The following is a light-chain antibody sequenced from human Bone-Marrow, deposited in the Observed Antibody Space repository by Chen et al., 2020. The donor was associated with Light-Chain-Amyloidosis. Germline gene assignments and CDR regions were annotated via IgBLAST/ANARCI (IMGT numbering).Light chain of an antibody. CDR2: RTN. CDR1: SGSVSTNYY. CDR3: VLYMGNDIL. V-gene: IGLV8-61*01. Sequence: QTVVTQEPSFSVSPGGTVTLTCGLSSGSVSTNYYPGWYQQTPGQAPRTLIYRTNTRSSGVPDRFSGSILGNKAALTITGAQADDESDYYCVLYMGNDILFGGGTRLTVV. J-gene: IGLJ3*02.